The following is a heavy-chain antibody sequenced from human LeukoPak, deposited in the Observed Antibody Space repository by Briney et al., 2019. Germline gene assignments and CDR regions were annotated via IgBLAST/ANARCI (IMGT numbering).Heavy chain of an antibody. Sequence: GGSLRLSYAGSGFTFSRYSMNWFRQAPGKGLERVSSISSRSTNIFYAVSVKGRFTISRDNAKNSLYLQMNSLGAEDTAVYYCARDAQWLVPEGYFYYMDVWGKGTTVTVSS. J-gene: IGHJ6*03. CDR3: ARDAQWLVPEGYFYYMDV. CDR1: GFTFSRYS. CDR2: ISSRSTNI. D-gene: IGHD6-19*01. V-gene: IGHV3-21*01.